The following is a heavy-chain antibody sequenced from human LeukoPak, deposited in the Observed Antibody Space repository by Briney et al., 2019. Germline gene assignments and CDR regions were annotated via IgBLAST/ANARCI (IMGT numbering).Heavy chain of an antibody. Sequence: GGSLRLSCAASGFTFNSYSMNWVRQAPGKGLEWVSYISSSSSTIYYADSVKGRFTISRDNAKNSLYLQMNSLRDEDTAVYYCARASYSSSPNRYYDYVWGSYRQWGFDYWGQGTLVTVSS. D-gene: IGHD3-16*02. CDR2: ISSSSSTI. CDR3: ARASYSSSPNRYYDYVWGSYRQWGFDY. J-gene: IGHJ4*02. CDR1: GFTFNSYS. V-gene: IGHV3-48*02.